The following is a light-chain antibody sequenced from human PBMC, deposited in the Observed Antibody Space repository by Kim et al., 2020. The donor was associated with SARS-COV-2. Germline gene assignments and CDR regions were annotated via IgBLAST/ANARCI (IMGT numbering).Light chain of an antibody. CDR3: QTCNSAPWT. V-gene: IGKV1-27*01. Sequence: ASVGDIVTFTCRSSQGISNFLAWYQQKPGKVPKLLIYAASVLQSGVPSRFSGSGSGTDFTLTISSLQPEDVATYYCQTCNSAPWTFGQGTKVDIK. J-gene: IGKJ1*01. CDR1: QGISNF. CDR2: AAS.